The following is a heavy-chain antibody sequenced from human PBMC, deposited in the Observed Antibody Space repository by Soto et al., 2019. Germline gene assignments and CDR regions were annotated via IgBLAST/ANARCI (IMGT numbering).Heavy chain of an antibody. V-gene: IGHV4-59*08. CDR3: ARTAAAGSSYWFDP. Sequence: SETLSLTCTVSGGSSSSYYGSWIRQPPGKGLEWIGYIYYSGSTNYNPSLKSRVTISVDTSKNQFSLKLSSVTAADTAVYYCARTAAAGSSYWFDPWGQGTLVTVSS. D-gene: IGHD6-13*01. CDR1: GGSSSSYY. J-gene: IGHJ5*02. CDR2: IYYSGST.